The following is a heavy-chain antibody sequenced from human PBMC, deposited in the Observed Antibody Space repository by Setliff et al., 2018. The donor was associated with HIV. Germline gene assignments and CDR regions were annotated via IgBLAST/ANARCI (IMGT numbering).Heavy chain of an antibody. V-gene: IGHV4-4*02. J-gene: IGHJ5*02. CDR3: ARHRSYGDYDPNWFDP. Sequence: ETLSLTCAVSGGSISSSHWWSWVRQPPGKGLEWIGRLYSGGTTNYNPSLKSRLTMSVDTSNNKFSLKLRSVTAADTGIYYCARHRSYGDYDPNWFDPWGQGTLVTVSS. CDR2: LYSGGTT. D-gene: IGHD4-17*01. CDR1: GGSISSSHW.